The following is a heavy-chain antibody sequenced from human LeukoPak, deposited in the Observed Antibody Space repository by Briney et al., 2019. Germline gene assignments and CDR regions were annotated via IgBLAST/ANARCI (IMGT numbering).Heavy chain of an antibody. CDR3: TRSTIAARQPFDY. J-gene: IGHJ4*02. V-gene: IGHV4-34*01. D-gene: IGHD6-6*01. Sequence: SETLSLTCAVYGGSFSGYYWSWIRQPPGKGLEWIGEINHSGSTYYNPSLQSRVTISVDTSKNQFSLKLSSVTAADTAVYYCTRSTIAARQPFDYWGQGTLVTVSS. CDR2: INHSGST. CDR1: GGSFSGYY.